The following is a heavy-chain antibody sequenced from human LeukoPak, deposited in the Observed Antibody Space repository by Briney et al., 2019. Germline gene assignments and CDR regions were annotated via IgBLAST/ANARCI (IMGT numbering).Heavy chain of an antibody. CDR3: ARNLIPEQLVMNF. Sequence: PSETLSLTCTVSGGSISSYYWSWIRQPPGKGLEWIGYIYYSGSTSYNPSLKSRVTISVDTSKNQFSLKLRSVTAADTAVYYCARNLIPEQLVMNFWGQGTLVTVSS. J-gene: IGHJ4*02. CDR1: GGSISSYY. D-gene: IGHD6-13*01. V-gene: IGHV4-59*01. CDR2: IYYSGST.